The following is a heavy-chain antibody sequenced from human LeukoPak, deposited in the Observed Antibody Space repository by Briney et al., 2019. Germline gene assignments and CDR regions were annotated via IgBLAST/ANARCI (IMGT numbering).Heavy chain of an antibody. Sequence: PGGSLRLSCAASGFTFRDAGMSWVRQAPGKGLEWVGRIRSETDGGTTDYAAPVKGRFTISRDDSKSTVYLQMSSLKTEDTAVYFCATQYHIDYWGQGTLVTVSS. CDR1: GFTFRDAG. V-gene: IGHV3-15*01. CDR3: ATQYHIDY. D-gene: IGHD2-2*01. CDR2: IRSETDGGTT. J-gene: IGHJ4*02.